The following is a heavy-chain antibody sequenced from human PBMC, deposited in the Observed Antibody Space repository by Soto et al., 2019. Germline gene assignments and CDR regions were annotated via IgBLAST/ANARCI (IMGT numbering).Heavy chain of an antibody. CDR1: GFTFTDYY. Sequence: QVQLVESGGGLVKPGGSLRLSCAASGFTFTDYYMNWIRQAPGKGLEWLSDISTSTSSTNYADSVKGRFTISRDNAKNSLYLQMNSLRAEDTALYYCARSPTVDYWGQGTLVTVSS. CDR2: ISTSTSST. D-gene: IGHD4-17*01. V-gene: IGHV3-11*05. CDR3: ARSPTVDY. J-gene: IGHJ4*02.